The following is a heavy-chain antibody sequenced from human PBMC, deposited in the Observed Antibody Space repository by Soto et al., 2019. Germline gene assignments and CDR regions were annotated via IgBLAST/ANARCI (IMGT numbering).Heavy chain of an antibody. Sequence: PGVPLRLCCAAFGFTFVAYAMRWISKATGKGLEWVAGIVGNGDEYYADTVRGRFTISRDNSNNILYLQMYSLRAEDTALYYCAKDRQPDGLWPFDSWGQGTQVTVS. CDR3: AKDRQPDGLWPFDS. V-gene: IGHV3-23*01. CDR2: IVGNGDE. D-gene: IGHD2-8*01. CDR1: GFTFVAYA. J-gene: IGHJ4*02.